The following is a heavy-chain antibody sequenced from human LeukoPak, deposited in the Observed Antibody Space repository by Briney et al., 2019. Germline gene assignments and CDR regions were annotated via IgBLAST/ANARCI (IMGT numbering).Heavy chain of an antibody. CDR3: ARDELSVRGEDGMDV. J-gene: IGHJ6*02. V-gene: IGHV3-30-3*01. D-gene: IGHD3-10*01. CDR2: ISYDGSNK. Sequence: GGSLRLSCAASGFTFSSYAMHWVRQAPGKGLEWVAVISYDGSNKYYADSVKGRFTISRDNSKNTLYLQMNSLRAEDTAVYYCARDELSVRGEDGMDVWGQGTTVTVSS. CDR1: GFTFSSYA.